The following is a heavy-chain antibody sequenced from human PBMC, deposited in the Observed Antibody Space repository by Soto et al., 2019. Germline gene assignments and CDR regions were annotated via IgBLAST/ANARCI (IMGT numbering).Heavy chain of an antibody. CDR3: ARGGYYDSTGYGFDP. CDR2: IYHSGST. J-gene: IGHJ5*02. CDR1: CGSISSGGYS. Sequence: PSETLSLTCAVSCGSISSGGYSWSWIRQPPGKGLEWIGYIYHSGSTYYNPSLKSRVTISVDRSKNQFSLKLTSVTAADTAVYYCARGGYYDSTGYGFDPWGQGTLVTVSS. V-gene: IGHV4-30-2*01. D-gene: IGHD3-22*01.